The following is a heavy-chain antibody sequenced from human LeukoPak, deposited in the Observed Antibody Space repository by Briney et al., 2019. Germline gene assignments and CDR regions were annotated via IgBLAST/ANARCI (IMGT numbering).Heavy chain of an antibody. CDR3: ARGRNYAHYYYYYYLDV. D-gene: IGHD4-11*01. CDR2: INHSGRT. J-gene: IGHJ6*03. Sequence: SETLSLTCAVYGGSFSGYYWSWIRQPPGKGLEWIGEINHSGRTNYNPSLKSRVTISVDTSKNQFSLKLSSVTAADTAVYYCARGRNYAHYYYYYYLDVWGKGTTVTVSS. V-gene: IGHV4-34*01. CDR1: GGSFSGYY.